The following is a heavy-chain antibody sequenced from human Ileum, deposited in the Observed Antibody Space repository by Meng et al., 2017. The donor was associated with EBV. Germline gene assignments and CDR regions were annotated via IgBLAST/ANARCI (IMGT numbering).Heavy chain of an antibody. CDR2: MYYSGST. V-gene: IGHV4-39*07. Sequence: LQESGPGLVKPSETLSLTGTVSGGSISNENDYWGWIRQPPGKGLEWIGSMYYSGSTYYNPSLKSRVTMSLDTSKNQFSLQLTSVTAADTALYYCATRVAAVKYYFDYWGQGTLVTVSS. CDR1: GGSISNENDY. D-gene: IGHD6-19*01. J-gene: IGHJ4*02. CDR3: ATRVAAVKYYFDY.